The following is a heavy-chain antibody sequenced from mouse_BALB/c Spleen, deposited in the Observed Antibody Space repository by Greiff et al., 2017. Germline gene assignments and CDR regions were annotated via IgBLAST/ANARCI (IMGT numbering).Heavy chain of an antibody. D-gene: IGHD2-3*01. CDR2: INSNGGST. V-gene: IGHV5-6-3*01. CDR3: ASVWLLHAMDY. J-gene: IGHJ4*01. Sequence: EVKVVESGGGLVQPGGSLKLSCAASGFTFSSYGMSWVRQTPDKRLELVATINSNGGSTYYPDSVKGRFTISRDNAKNTLYLQMSSLKSEDTAMYYCASVWLLHAMDYWGQGTSVTVSS. CDR1: GFTFSSYG.